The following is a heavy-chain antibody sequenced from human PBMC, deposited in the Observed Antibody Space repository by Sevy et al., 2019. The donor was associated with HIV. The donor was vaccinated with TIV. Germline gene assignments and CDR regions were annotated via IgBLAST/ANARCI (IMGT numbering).Heavy chain of an antibody. CDR3: ARETDNSARWLDP. Sequence: GGSLRLSCAASGFTFSRYWMHWVRQAPGKGLVWVSLITSDGNSTAYADSVKGRFTISRDNSKNTLFLQMNSLTVEDTAVYYCARETDNSARWLDPWGQGTLVTVSS. D-gene: IGHD4-4*01. CDR2: ITSDGNST. CDR1: GFTFSRYW. J-gene: IGHJ5*02. V-gene: IGHV3-74*01.